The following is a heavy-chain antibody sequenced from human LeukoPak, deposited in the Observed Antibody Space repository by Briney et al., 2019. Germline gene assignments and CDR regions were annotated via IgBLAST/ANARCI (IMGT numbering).Heavy chain of an antibody. D-gene: IGHD5-24*01. CDR3: AKGLEMATFTSPGDF. V-gene: IGHV3-23*01. J-gene: IGHJ4*02. CDR2: VSGSGENT. Sequence: GGSLRLSCAASGFTFSSYSMNWVRQTPGKGLEWVSAVSGSGENTYYADFVKGRFTMSRDNSKNTVYLQMNSLRAEDTAVYYCAKGLEMATFTSPGDFWGQGTLVTVSS. CDR1: GFTFSSYS.